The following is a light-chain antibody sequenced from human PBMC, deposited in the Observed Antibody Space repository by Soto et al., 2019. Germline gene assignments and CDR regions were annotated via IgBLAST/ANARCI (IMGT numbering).Light chain of an antibody. J-gene: IGKJ2*01. V-gene: IGKV3-15*01. CDR1: QSVSSN. CDR2: GAS. Sequence: EIVMTQSPATLSVSPGERATLSCRASQSVSSNLAWYQQKPGQAPRLLIYGASTRDTGIPARISGSGSGTEFTLTISSLQSEDFAVYYCQQYEDWPPPYTFGQGTKLEI. CDR3: QQYEDWPPPYT.